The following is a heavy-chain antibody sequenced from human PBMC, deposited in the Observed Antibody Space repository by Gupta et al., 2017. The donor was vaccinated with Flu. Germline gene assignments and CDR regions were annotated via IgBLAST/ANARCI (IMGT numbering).Heavy chain of an antibody. D-gene: IGHD3-3*01. CDR3: VDAGGGSYP. Sequence: EVQLVESGGGLLQPGGSLTLSCAASGLTFPRYWMSWVRQAPGKGLEWVANINQDGNKKYYVDYVKGRFTISRDNAKNSLYLQMNSLRAEDTAVYYCVDAGGGSYPWGQGTLVTVSS. CDR1: GLTFPRYW. CDR2: INQDGNKK. J-gene: IGHJ4*02. V-gene: IGHV3-7*01.